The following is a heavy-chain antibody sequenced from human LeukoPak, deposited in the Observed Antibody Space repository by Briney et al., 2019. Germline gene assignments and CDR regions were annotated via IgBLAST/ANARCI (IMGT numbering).Heavy chain of an antibody. J-gene: IGHJ5*02. CDR1: GGSISSYY. CDR2: IYYNGST. V-gene: IGHV4-59*01. Sequence: SETLSLTCTVSGGSISSYYWSWIRQPPGKGLEWIGYIYYNGSTNYNPSLKSRVTISVDTSKNQFSLKLSSVTAADTAVYYCARGIVGATSWFDPWGQGTLVTVSS. CDR3: ARGIVGATSWFDP. D-gene: IGHD1-26*01.